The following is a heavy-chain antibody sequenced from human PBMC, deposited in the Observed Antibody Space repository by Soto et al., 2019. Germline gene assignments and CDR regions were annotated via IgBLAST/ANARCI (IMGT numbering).Heavy chain of an antibody. V-gene: IGHV1-69*02. J-gene: IGHJ4*02. D-gene: IGHD3-10*01. CDR3: AASYGSGNPAFDY. CDR2: INPIVSMS. CDR1: GDTFSFYT. Sequence: QVQLVQSGTEVKKPGSSVKVSCKASGDTFSFYTINWVRQAPGLGLEWVGRINPIVSMSNYAQKFQGRVSMTADKSTRTASMELRRLRSDDTAMYFCAASYGSGNPAFDYWGQGALVIVSS.